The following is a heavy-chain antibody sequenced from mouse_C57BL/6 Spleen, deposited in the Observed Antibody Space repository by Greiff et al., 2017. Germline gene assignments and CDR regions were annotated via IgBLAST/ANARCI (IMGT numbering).Heavy chain of an antibody. CDR1: GYTFTSYG. CDR2: IYPRSGNT. CDR3: ARGGYSNYPYAMDY. J-gene: IGHJ4*01. D-gene: IGHD2-5*01. Sequence: VQLQQSGAELARPGASVKLSCKASGYTFTSYGISWVKQRTGQGLEWIGEIYPRSGNTYYNEKFKGKATLTADKSSSTAYMELRSLTSEDSAVYFCARGGYSNYPYAMDYWGQGTSVTVSS. V-gene: IGHV1-81*01.